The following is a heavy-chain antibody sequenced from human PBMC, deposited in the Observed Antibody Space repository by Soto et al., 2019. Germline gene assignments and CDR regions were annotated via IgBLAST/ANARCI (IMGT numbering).Heavy chain of an antibody. CDR2: ISYDGSNK. V-gene: IGHV3-30*18. CDR3: AKDRDDSSGYSPYYYYGMDV. Sequence: QVQLVEFGGGVVQPGRSLRLSCAASGFTFSSYGMHWVRQAPGKGLEWVAVISYDGSNKYYADSVKGRFTISRDNSKNTLYLQMNSLRAEDTAVYYCAKDRDDSSGYSPYYYYGMDVWGQGTTVTVSS. CDR1: GFTFSSYG. D-gene: IGHD3-22*01. J-gene: IGHJ6*02.